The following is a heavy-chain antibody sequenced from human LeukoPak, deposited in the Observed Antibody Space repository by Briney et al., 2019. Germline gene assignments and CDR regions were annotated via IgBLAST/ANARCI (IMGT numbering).Heavy chain of an antibody. CDR1: GFTYSSFD. J-gene: IGHJ6*03. D-gene: IGHD1-1*01. CDR3: ARGPPRGKYYYMDV. Sequence: GGPLRLPCAPSGFTYSSFDMHGAPQPTGQGLEGFSTIGTASDTYYPGSVEGRFTLSRDNAKNSLYLQMNSLTAGDTAVYYCARGPPRGKYYYMDVWGKGTTVTVSS. CDR2: IGTASDT. V-gene: IGHV3-13*01.